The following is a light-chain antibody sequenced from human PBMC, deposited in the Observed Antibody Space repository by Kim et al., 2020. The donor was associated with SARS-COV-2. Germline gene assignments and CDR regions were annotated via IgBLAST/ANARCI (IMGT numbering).Light chain of an antibody. V-gene: IGKV3-11*01. CDR3: QQGTNWRYT. J-gene: IGKJ2*01. Sequence: SCSPGDRATLSCRASQSVTSSLAWYQQRPGQAPRLLISDASNRATGIPGRFSGSGSGTDFTLTISSLEPEDFAVYYCQQGTNWRYTFGQGTKLEI. CDR2: DAS. CDR1: QSVTSS.